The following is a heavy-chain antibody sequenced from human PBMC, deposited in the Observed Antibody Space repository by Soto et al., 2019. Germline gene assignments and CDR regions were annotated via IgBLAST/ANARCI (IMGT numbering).Heavy chain of an antibody. CDR3: ASPFTQPAFDI. CDR1: GYSFSSYW. J-gene: IGHJ3*02. V-gene: IGHV5-51*01. Sequence: PGESLKISCKASGYSFSSYWVDWVRQMPGKGLEWIGIIYPGDSETRYSPSFQGQVTISADKSISTAYLQWSSLKASDTAMYYCASPFTQPAFDIWGQGTMVTVSS. CDR2: IYPGDSET. D-gene: IGHD2-2*01.